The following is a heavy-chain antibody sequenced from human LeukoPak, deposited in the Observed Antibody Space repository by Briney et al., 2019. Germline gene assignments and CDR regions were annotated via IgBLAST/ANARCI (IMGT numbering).Heavy chain of an antibody. Sequence: ASVKVSCKASGYTFTGYYMHWVRQAPGQGLEWMGWINPNSGGTNYAQKFQGRVTMTRDTSISTAYMELSRLRSDDTAVYYCARVRSGDYYYYYMDVWGKGTKVTVSS. CDR3: ARVRSGDYYYYYMDV. J-gene: IGHJ6*03. CDR1: GYTFTGYY. V-gene: IGHV1-2*02. CDR2: INPNSGGT. D-gene: IGHD4-17*01.